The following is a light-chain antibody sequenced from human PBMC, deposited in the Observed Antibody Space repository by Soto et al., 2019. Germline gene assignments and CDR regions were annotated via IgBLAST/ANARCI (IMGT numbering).Light chain of an antibody. CDR2: DAS. J-gene: IGKJ1*01. V-gene: IGKV3-11*01. CDR3: QQRYNWWT. CDR1: QTISSY. Sequence: EIVLTQSPATLSLSPGERATLSCRASQTISSYLAWYQQKPGQAPRLLIYDASNRATGIPARFSGSGSGTDFTLTIGSLEPEDFAVSYCQQRYNWWTFGQGTKVEIK.